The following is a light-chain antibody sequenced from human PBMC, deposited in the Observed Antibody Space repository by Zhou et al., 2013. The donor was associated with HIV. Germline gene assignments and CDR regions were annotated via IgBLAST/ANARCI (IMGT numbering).Light chain of an antibody. V-gene: IGKV1-39*01. CDR1: QTISSY. Sequence: DIQMTQSPPSLSASVGDRVTITCRASQTISSYLNWYQMKSGKAPSLLISGVSTLQSGVPLRFSGSGSGTDFTLTISSLQPEDFATYYCQQSYSTPLTFGGGTKVDIK. J-gene: IGKJ4*01. CDR3: QQSYSTPLT. CDR2: GVS.